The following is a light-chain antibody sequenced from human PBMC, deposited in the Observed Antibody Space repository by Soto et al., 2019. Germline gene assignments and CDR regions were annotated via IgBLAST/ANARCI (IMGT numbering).Light chain of an antibody. V-gene: IGLV2-14*01. Sequence: QSALTQPASVSGSPGQSISISCTGATSDIGNYNYVSWYQQHPGKAPKLIIYQDSNRPSGVSNRFSGSKSGNTASLTISGLQADDEADYFCSTYTGSNTPYVFGTGTKLTVL. J-gene: IGLJ1*01. CDR3: STYTGSNTPYV. CDR1: TSDIGNYNY. CDR2: QDS.